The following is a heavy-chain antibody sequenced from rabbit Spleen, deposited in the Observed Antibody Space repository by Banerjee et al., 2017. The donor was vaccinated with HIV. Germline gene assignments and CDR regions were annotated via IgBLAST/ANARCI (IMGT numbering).Heavy chain of an antibody. CDR1: GFSFSSHY. CDR3: ARRAYDSSTGDFKL. Sequence: QEQLVESGGGLVQPEGSLTLTCTASGFSFSSHYMCWVRQAPGKGLDWITCINVDNSGRTYYASWAKGRFTIFKTSSTTVTLQMTSLTAADTGTYFCARRAYDSSTGDFKLWGPGTLVTVS. V-gene: IGHV1S45*01. J-gene: IGHJ4*01. CDR2: INVDNSGRT. D-gene: IGHD1-1*01.